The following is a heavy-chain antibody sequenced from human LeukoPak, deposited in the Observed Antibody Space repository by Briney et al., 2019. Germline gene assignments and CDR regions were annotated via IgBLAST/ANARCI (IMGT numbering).Heavy chain of an antibody. V-gene: IGHV4-59*08. D-gene: IGHD3-10*01. CDR3: ARSGWGSGRYAFDI. CDR1: GGSISNYY. J-gene: IGHJ3*02. CDR2: IYYSGST. Sequence: SETLSLACTVSGGSISNYYWSWIRQPPGKGLEWIGYIYYSGSTNSNPSLKKRVTMSVETSKHQFSLKLSSVTAGDTAVYYCARSGWGSGRYAFDIWGQGTMVTVS.